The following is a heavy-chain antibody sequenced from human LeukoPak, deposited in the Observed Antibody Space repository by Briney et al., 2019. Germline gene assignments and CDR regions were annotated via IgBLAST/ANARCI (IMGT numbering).Heavy chain of an antibody. CDR2: MNPNSGNT. CDR3: ARSRFGTRDAFDI. J-gene: IGHJ3*02. CDR1: GYTFTSYD. Sequence: GASVKVSCTASGYTFTSYDINWVRQATGQGLEWMGWMNPNSGNTGYAQKFQGRVTMTRNTSISTAYMELSSLRSEDTAVYYCARSRFGTRDAFDIWGQGTMVTVSS. V-gene: IGHV1-8*01. D-gene: IGHD3-16*01.